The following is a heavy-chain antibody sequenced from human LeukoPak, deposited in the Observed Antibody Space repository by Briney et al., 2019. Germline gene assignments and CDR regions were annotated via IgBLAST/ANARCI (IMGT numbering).Heavy chain of an antibody. Sequence: GGSLRLSCAASGFTFSSYAMSWVRQAPGKGLEWVSAISGSGGSTYYADSVKGRFTISRDNAKNSLYLQMNSLRAEDTAVYYCARGIVVVPHDAFDIWGQGTMVTVSS. D-gene: IGHD3-22*01. V-gene: IGHV3-23*01. J-gene: IGHJ3*02. CDR3: ARGIVVVPHDAFDI. CDR1: GFTFSSYA. CDR2: ISGSGGST.